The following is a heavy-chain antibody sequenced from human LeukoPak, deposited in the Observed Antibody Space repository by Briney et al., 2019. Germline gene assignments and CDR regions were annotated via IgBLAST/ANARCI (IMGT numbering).Heavy chain of an antibody. V-gene: IGHV3-30*02. CDR1: GFTFSSYG. CDR2: IRYDGSNK. J-gene: IGHJ3*02. Sequence: GGSLRLSCAASGFTFSSYGMHWVRQAPGKGLEWVAFIRYDGSNKYYADSVKGRFAISRDNSKNTLYLQMNSLRAEDTAVYYCAKSPAGPSLAVAGTYAFDIWGQGTMVTVSS. CDR3: AKSPAGPSLAVAGTYAFDI. D-gene: IGHD6-19*01.